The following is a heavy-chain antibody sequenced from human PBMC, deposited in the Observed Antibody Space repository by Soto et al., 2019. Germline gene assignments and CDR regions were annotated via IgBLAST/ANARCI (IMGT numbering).Heavy chain of an antibody. CDR3: TSDPHGDYVTWFDP. D-gene: IGHD4-17*01. V-gene: IGHV3-74*01. CDR2: INPDGRTT. Sequence: EVQLVQSGGGLVQPGGSLTLSCGVSGFTFSSYWMHWVRRAPGKGLVWVSRINPDGRTTTYAETVKGRFTISRDNAKNTLYLQMNSLRAEDTGIYYCTSDPHGDYVTWFDPWGQGTLVTVSS. CDR1: GFTFSSYW. J-gene: IGHJ5*02.